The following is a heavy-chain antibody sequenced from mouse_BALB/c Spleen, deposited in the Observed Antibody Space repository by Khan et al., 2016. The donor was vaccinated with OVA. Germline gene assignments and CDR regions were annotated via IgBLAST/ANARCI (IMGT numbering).Heavy chain of an antibody. J-gene: IGHJ2*01. V-gene: IGHV1-7*01. CDR1: GYTFSNYW. CDR2: INPSSGYT. Sequence: QVQLKQSGAELAKPGASVKMSCKASGYTFSNYWIHWVKQRPGQGLEWIGYINPSSGYTYYNQTFNDKATLTTDKSSSTAYMQLSSLTSEDSEVYYCARDRIDYWGQGTTLTVSA. CDR3: ARDRIDY.